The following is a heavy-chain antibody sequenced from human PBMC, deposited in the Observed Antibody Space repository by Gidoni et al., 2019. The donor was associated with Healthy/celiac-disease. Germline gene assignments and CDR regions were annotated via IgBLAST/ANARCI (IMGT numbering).Heavy chain of an antibody. CDR2: ISSSSSYI. Sequence: RLAGSGGGRLKPGGPLNLACASPGYTFSTYSMNGVRQAQGKGLEWVSSISSSSSYIYYADSVKCRFTISRDNAKNSRYLQMNSLRAEDTAVYYCAREGLYSSSWSYNYYYYGMDVWGQGTTVTVSS. D-gene: IGHD6-13*01. J-gene: IGHJ6*02. V-gene: IGHV3-21*01. CDR3: AREGLYSSSWSYNYYYYGMDV. CDR1: GYTFSTYS.